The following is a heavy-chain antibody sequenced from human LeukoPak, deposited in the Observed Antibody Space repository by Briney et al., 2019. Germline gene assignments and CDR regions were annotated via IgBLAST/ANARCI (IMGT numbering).Heavy chain of an antibody. J-gene: IGHJ3*02. CDR3: ARNPSGSYYAGAFDI. D-gene: IGHD1-26*01. V-gene: IGHV4-39*01. CDR2: IYYSGST. Sequence: PSETLSLTCTVSGGSISSSSYYWGWIRQPPGKGLEWIGSIYYSGSTYYNPSLKSRVTISVDTSKNQFSLKLSSVTAADTAVYYCARNPSGSYYAGAFDIWGQGTMVTVSS. CDR1: GGSISSSSYY.